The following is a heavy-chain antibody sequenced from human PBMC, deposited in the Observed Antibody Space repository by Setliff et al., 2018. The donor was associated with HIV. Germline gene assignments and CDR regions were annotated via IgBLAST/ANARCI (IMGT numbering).Heavy chain of an antibody. CDR1: GGSISSYY. D-gene: IGHD5-18*01. J-gene: IGHJ4*02. CDR3: ARHEIGGYSYYFDY. Sequence: SETLSLTCTVSGGSISSYYWSWIRQPPGKGLEWIGYIYTSGSTNYNPSLKSRVTISVDTSKNQFSLKLTSVTAAHTAVYYCARHEIGGYSYYFDYWGQGTLVTVFS. CDR2: IYTSGST. V-gene: IGHV4-4*09.